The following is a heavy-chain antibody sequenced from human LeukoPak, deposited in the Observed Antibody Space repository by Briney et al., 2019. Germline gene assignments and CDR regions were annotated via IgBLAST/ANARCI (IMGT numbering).Heavy chain of an antibody. J-gene: IGHJ4*02. D-gene: IGHD3-3*01. V-gene: IGHV1-69*13. CDR3: ANLPTIFGVVKYPSDY. Sequence: ASVKVSCKASGGIFNTSAIIWVRQAPGQGLEWMGGIIPIFGTANYAQKFQGRVTITADESTSTAYMELSSLRSEDTAVYYCANLPTIFGVVKYPSDYWGQGTLVTVSS. CDR1: GGIFNTSA. CDR2: IIPIFGTA.